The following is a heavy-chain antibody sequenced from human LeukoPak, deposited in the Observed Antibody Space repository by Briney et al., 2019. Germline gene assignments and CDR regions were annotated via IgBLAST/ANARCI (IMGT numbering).Heavy chain of an antibody. CDR2: INHSGST. D-gene: IGHD3-10*01. CDR3: ARGSGSYYNTPGWFDP. Sequence: SETLSLTCAVYGGSFSGYYWSWIRQPPGKGLEWIGEINHSGSTNYNPSLKSRVTISVDTSKNQFSLKLSSVTAADTAVYYCARGSGSYYNTPGWFDPWGQGTLVTVSS. J-gene: IGHJ5*02. CDR1: GGSFSGYY. V-gene: IGHV4-34*01.